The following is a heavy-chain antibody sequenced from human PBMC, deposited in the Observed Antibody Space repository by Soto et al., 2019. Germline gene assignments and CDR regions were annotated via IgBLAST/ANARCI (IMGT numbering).Heavy chain of an antibody. Sequence: PGGSLRLSCAASGFTFSSYAMTWVRQAPGKGLEWVTTISNSGGSTYYADSMKGRFDISRDNSKNTLYLQMNSLRVEDTAVYHCAKYGKSYSSSSVHYYGMDVWGQGTTVTVSS. CDR1: GFTFSSYA. D-gene: IGHD6-6*01. J-gene: IGHJ6*02. V-gene: IGHV3-23*01. CDR3: AKYGKSYSSSSVHYYGMDV. CDR2: ISNSGGST.